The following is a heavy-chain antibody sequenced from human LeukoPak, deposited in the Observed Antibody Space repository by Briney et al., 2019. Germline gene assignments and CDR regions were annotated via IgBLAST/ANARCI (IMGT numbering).Heavy chain of an antibody. Sequence: GGSLRLSCTAPGFTFSSHALSWVRHAPGKGLEWVSTISGSGGSTYYADSVKGRFTISRDNSKNTLYLQMNSLRAEDTALYYCAKVTGLYTSGWYLDYFDYWGQGTLVTVSS. CDR3: AKVTGLYTSGWYLDYFDY. CDR1: GFTFSSHA. J-gene: IGHJ4*02. D-gene: IGHD6-19*01. CDR2: ISGSGGST. V-gene: IGHV3-23*01.